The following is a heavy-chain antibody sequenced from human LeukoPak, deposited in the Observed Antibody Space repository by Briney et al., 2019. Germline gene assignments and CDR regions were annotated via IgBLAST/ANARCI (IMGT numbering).Heavy chain of an antibody. CDR1: GFPFSRYA. CDR3: AKAIQYCSGGSCYSPFDY. Sequence: GGSLRLSCAASGFPFSRYAMSWVRQTPERGLEWVSVISGSDGSRYYADSVKGRFTISRDDSRNTVYLQMNNLRAEDTAVYYCAKAIQYCSGGSCYSPFDYWGQGTLVTVSS. D-gene: IGHD2-15*01. V-gene: IGHV3-23*01. J-gene: IGHJ4*02. CDR2: ISGSDGSR.